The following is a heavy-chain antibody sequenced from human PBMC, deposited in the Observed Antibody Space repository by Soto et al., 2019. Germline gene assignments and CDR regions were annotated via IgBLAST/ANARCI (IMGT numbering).Heavy chain of an antibody. CDR2: ISGSGGST. Sequence: EVQLLESGGGLVQPGGSLRLSCAASGFTFSSYAMSWVRQAPGKGLEWVSAISGSGGSTYYADSVKGRFTISRDNSTNTLYLQMNSLRAEDTAVYYCAKRNSQVYYFDYWGQGTLVTVSS. J-gene: IGHJ4*02. CDR3: AKRNSQVYYFDY. D-gene: IGHD2-21*01. CDR1: GFTFSSYA. V-gene: IGHV3-23*01.